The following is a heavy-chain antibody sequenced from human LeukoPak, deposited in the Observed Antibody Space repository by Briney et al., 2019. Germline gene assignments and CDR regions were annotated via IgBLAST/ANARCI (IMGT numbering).Heavy chain of an antibody. CDR2: ISGSGGST. CDR1: GFTFSSYA. Sequence: GGSLRLSCAASGFTFSSYAMSWVRQAPGKGLEWVSAISGSGGSTYYADSVKGRFTISRDNSKNTPYLQMNSLRAEDTAVYYCANFPARDYYYYGMDVWGQGTTVTVSS. CDR3: ANFPARDYYYYGMDV. J-gene: IGHJ6*02. V-gene: IGHV3-23*01.